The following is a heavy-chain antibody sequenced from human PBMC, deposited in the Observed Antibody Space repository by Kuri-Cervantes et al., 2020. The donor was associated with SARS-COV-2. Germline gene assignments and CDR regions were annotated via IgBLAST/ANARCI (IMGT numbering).Heavy chain of an antibody. Sequence: SETLSLTCTVSGGSISSGGNYWNWIRQPPGKGLEWIGHIYHSGSTEYNPFLKSRVIMSVDRSKNHFSLRLSSVTAADTAVYYCARVAAGYFDYWGQGTLVTVSS. V-gene: IGHV4-30-2*01. CDR3: ARVAAGYFDY. D-gene: IGHD6-25*01. CDR1: GGSISSGGNY. J-gene: IGHJ4*02. CDR2: IYHSGST.